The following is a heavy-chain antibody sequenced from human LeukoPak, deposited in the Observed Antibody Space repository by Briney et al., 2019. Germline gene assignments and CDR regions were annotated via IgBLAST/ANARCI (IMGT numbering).Heavy chain of an antibody. V-gene: IGHV4-4*02. CDR1: GFTFSNAW. CDR2: IYHSGST. J-gene: IGHJ4*02. CDR3: ARTRSIVGATNYFDY. Sequence: GSLRLSCAASGFTFSNAWMNWVRQAPGKGLEWIGEIYHSGSTNYNPSLKSRVTISVDKSKNQFSLKLSSVTAADTAVYYCARTRSIVGATNYFDYWGQGTLVTVSS. D-gene: IGHD1-26*01.